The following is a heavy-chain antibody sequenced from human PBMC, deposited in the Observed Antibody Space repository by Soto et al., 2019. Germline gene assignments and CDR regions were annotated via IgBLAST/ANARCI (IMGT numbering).Heavy chain of an antibody. Sequence: PGGSLRLSCAASGFTFSSYWMSWVRQAPGKGLEWVANIKQDGSEKYYVDSVKGRFTISRDDAKNSLYLQMNSLRAEDTAVYYCSRYFIRRRCKTTDYPGPAPLVTVSS. D-gene: IGHD1-7*01. V-gene: IGHV3-7*01. CDR2: IKQDGSEK. CDR3: SRYFIRRRCKTTDY. J-gene: IGHJ4*02. CDR1: GFTFSSYW.